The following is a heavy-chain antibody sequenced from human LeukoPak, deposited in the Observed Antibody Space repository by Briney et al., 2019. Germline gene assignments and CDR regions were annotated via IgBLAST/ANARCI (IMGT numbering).Heavy chain of an antibody. J-gene: IGHJ5*02. D-gene: IGHD1-20*01. V-gene: IGHV4-39*07. CDR1: GGSISSSNYF. CDR3: ARTGSITGTGA. Sequence: SETLSLTYTVSGGSISSSNYFWGWIRQSPGRGLEWIGSISYGGDTYYNPSLKSRVTISLDTPKSQFSLRLSSVTAADTAVYYCARTGSITGTGAWGQGTLVTVSS. CDR2: ISYGGDT.